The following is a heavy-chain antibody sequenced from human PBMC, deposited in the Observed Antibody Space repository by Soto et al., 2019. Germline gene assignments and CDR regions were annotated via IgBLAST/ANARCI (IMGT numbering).Heavy chain of an antibody. CDR1: GFTFSSYG. V-gene: IGHV3-30*18. J-gene: IGHJ6*03. CDR2: ISYDGSNK. CDR3: AKLYCSGGSCYSDYYYYYMDV. Sequence: GGSLRLSCAASGFTFSSYGMHWVRQAPGKGLEGVAVISYDGSNKNYADPVKGRFTIYRDNSKNTLYLLMNSLGAEDTAVYYCAKLYCSGGSCYSDYYYYYMDVWGKGTTVTVSS. D-gene: IGHD2-15*01.